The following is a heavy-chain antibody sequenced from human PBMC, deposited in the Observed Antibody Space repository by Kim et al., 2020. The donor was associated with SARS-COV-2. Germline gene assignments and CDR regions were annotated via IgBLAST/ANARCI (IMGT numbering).Heavy chain of an antibody. Sequence: GGSLRLFCGGFGVTFSRYWMHWVRQVPGKGLVWVSRMNEDGTITDYADSVRGRFTISRDNAKNTLYLQMNRLRVEDTALYYCVRDLVGVSGYWGQGFLVT. CDR2: MNEDGTIT. J-gene: IGHJ4*02. V-gene: IGHV3-74*01. CDR1: GVTFSRYW. CDR3: VRDLVGVSGY. D-gene: IGHD2-8*02.